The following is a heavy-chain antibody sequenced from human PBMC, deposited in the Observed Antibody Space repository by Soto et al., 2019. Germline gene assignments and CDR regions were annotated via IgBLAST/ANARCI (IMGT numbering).Heavy chain of an antibody. Sequence: EVQLVESGGGLVQPGGSLRLSCAASGFSFSYYGMNWVRQAPGKGLEWVSYISTSSSNIYYADSVKGRFTISRDNAKNSLSLQMNSLRAADTAVYYCARETSTRNYYMDVWGKGTTVTVSS. CDR2: ISTSSSNI. CDR3: ARETSTRNYYMDV. J-gene: IGHJ6*03. D-gene: IGHD2-2*01. CDR1: GFSFSYYG. V-gene: IGHV3-48*01.